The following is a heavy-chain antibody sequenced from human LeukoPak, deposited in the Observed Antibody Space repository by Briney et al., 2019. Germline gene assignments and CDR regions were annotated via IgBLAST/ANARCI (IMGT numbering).Heavy chain of an antibody. J-gene: IGHJ6*01. CDR2: ISYSGSA. D-gene: IGHD6-6*01. V-gene: IGHV4-39*07. CDR3: ARAKYSNLSYYYYGMDV. Sequence: SETLSLTCTVSGGSISSSNYYWGWIRQSPGKGLEWIGSISYSGSAYYNPSLKSRVTISVDTSKNQFSLKLSSVTAADTAVYYCARAKYSNLSYYYYGMDVWGQGTTVTVSS. CDR1: GGSISSSNYY.